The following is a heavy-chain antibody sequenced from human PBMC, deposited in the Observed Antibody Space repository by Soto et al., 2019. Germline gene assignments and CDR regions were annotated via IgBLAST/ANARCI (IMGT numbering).Heavy chain of an antibody. CDR3: AHIHYDYVWGSYRNPYYYGMDV. J-gene: IGHJ6*02. D-gene: IGHD3-16*02. V-gene: IGHV2-5*02. CDR1: GFSLSTSGVG. Sequence: QITLKESGPTLVKPTQTLTLTCTFSGFSLSTSGVGVGWIRQPPGKALEWLALIYWDDDKRYSPSLKSRLTIPKDPSKNQVVLTMTNMDPVDTATYYCAHIHYDYVWGSYRNPYYYGMDVWGQGTTVTVSS. CDR2: IYWDDDK.